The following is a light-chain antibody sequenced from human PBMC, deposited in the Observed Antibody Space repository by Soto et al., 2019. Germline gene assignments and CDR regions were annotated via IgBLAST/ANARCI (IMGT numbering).Light chain of an antibody. CDR2: EIN. Sequence: QSVITQSPSASVSPAQSVTISGTGTSSDVGAYDYVSWYQQHPGKAPKLMIYEINKRPSGVPERFSGSKSGNTASLTVSGLQAEDEADYYCSSFAGSNNFPYVFGTGTKVTV. V-gene: IGLV2-8*01. CDR1: SSDVGAYDY. J-gene: IGLJ1*01. CDR3: SSFAGSNNFPYV.